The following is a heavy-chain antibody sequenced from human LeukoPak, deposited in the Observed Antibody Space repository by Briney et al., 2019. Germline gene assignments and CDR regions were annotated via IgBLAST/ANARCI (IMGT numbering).Heavy chain of an antibody. CDR2: ISSSSSYI. D-gene: IGHD3-22*01. V-gene: IGHV3-21*01. CDR1: GFTFNTYN. Sequence: PGGSLGLSCAGSGFTFNTYNMNWVRQAPGKGLEWVSSISSSSSYIYYADSVKGRFTISRDNAKNSLYLQMNSLRAEDTAVYYCARLYDGSAYHADHFDYWGQGTLVIVSS. J-gene: IGHJ4*02. CDR3: ARLYDGSAYHADHFDY.